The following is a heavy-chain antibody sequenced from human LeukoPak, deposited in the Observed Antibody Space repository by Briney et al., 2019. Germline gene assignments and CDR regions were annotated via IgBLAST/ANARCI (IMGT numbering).Heavy chain of an antibody. Sequence: GGSLRLSCAASGFTFSSYATSWVRQAPGKGLEWVSAISGSGGSTYYADSVKGRFTNSRDNSKNSLYLQMNSLRAGDRAVYYCARGYSGSSWSLFDYWGQETLVTVSS. V-gene: IGHV3-23*01. CDR2: ISGSGGST. D-gene: IGHD6-6*01. CDR3: ARGYSGSSWSLFDY. CDR1: GFTFSSYA. J-gene: IGHJ4*02.